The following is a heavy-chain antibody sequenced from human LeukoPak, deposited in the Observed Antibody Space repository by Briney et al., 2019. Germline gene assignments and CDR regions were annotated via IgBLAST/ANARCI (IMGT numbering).Heavy chain of an antibody. CDR3: ARVQGQWLPIYYYYGMDV. J-gene: IGHJ6*02. Sequence: GGSLRLSCAASGFTVSSNYMSWVRQAPGKGLEWVSVIYSGGSTYYADSVKGRFTISRDNSKNTLYLQMNSLRAEDTAVYYCARVQGQWLPIYYYYGMDVWGQGTTVTVSS. V-gene: IGHV3-66*02. CDR1: GFTVSSNY. CDR2: IYSGGST. D-gene: IGHD3-22*01.